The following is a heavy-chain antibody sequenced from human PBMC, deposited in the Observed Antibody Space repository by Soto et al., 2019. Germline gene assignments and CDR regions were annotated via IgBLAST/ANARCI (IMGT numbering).Heavy chain of an antibody. V-gene: IGHV3-23*01. D-gene: IGHD1-26*01. Sequence: PGGSLRLSCAASGFTFSNYAMSWVRQAPGKGLEWVSAIGGSGGSTYYADSVKGRFTISRDNSKNTLYLQLNSLRAEDAALYYCAKGVGRADYWGQGTLVTVSS. CDR1: GFTFSNYA. CDR2: IGGSGGST. CDR3: AKGVGRADY. J-gene: IGHJ4*02.